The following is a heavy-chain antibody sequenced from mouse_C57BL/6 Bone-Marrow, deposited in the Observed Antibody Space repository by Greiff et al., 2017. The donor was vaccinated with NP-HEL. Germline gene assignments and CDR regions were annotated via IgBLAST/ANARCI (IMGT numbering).Heavy chain of an antibody. CDR3: ARLGGYCAALDY. V-gene: IGHV1-39*01. CDR2: INPNYGTT. Sequence: VQLQQSGPELVKPGASVKISCKASGYSFTDYNMNWVKQSHGKSLEWIGVINPNYGTTSYNQKFKGKATLTVDQSSSTAYMQLNSLTAEDSAVSYCARLGGYCAALDYWGQGTSVTVSS. J-gene: IGHJ4*01. CDR1: GYSFTDYN. D-gene: IGHD2-3*01.